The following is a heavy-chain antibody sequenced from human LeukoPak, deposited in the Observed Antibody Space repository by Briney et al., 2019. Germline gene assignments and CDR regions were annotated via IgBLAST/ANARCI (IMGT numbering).Heavy chain of an antibody. Sequence: GGSLRLSCTVSGFTVSSNSMSWVRQAPGKGLEWVSFIYSGGNTHYSDSVKGRFTISRDNSKNTLYLQMNSLRAEDTAVYYCARASILTAYRINWFDPWGPGTLVTVSS. J-gene: IGHJ5*02. D-gene: IGHD3-9*01. CDR1: GFTVSSNS. CDR3: ARASILTAYRINWFDP. V-gene: IGHV3-53*01. CDR2: IYSGGNT.